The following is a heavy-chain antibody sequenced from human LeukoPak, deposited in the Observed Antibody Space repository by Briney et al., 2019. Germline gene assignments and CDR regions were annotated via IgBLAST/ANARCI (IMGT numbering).Heavy chain of an antibody. Sequence: GGSLRLSCTGSGFSFSINTMNWVRQAPGKGLEWISSIIGISSTMYYADSVKGRFTISRDSAKNSVFLQMSSLRDEDTAVYYCARGYNYAFGNWGQGTLVTVSS. J-gene: IGHJ4*02. CDR1: GFSFSINT. D-gene: IGHD5-18*01. V-gene: IGHV3-48*02. CDR2: IIGISSTM. CDR3: ARGYNYAFGN.